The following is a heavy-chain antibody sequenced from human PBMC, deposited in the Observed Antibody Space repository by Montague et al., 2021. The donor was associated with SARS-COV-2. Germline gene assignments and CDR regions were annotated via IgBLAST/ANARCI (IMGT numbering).Heavy chain of an antibody. D-gene: IGHD3-16*01. Sequence: SETLSLTCSVYGGSISGHYWSWIRQPPGKGLAWIGNFDHSGDTKYNPSLKSRAAISVDTSKNHFALSLSSVTAADTAVYYCAREFRIELWQTNWYFGLWGRGTLVTVSS. CDR1: GGSISGHY. V-gene: IGHV4-59*11. CDR2: FDHSGDT. CDR3: AREFRIELWQTNWYFGL. J-gene: IGHJ2*01.